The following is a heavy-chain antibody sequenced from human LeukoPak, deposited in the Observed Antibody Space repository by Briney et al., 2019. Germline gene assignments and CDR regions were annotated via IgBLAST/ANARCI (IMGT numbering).Heavy chain of an antibody. Sequence: ASVKVSCKASGYTFTSYGISWVRQAPGQGLEWMGWMNPNSGNTGYAQKFQGRVTMTRNTSISTAYMELSSLRSEDTAVYYCARGGLRFYGAHFDSWGQGTLVTVSS. J-gene: IGHJ4*02. CDR3: ARGGLRFYGAHFDS. CDR1: GYTFTSYG. D-gene: IGHD4-17*01. V-gene: IGHV1-8*01. CDR2: MNPNSGNT.